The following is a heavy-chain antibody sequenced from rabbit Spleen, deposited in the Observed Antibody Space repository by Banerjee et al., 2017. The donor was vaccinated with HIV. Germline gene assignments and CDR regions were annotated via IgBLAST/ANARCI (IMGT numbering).Heavy chain of an antibody. CDR2: IYDGSSGTT. D-gene: IGHD1-1*01. V-gene: IGHV1S40*01. J-gene: IGHJ4*01. Sequence: QSLEESGGDLVKPGASLTLTCTASGFSFSSSYYMCWVRQAPGKRPEWIACIYDGSSGTTYYASWAKGRFTISKTSSTTVTLQMTSLTAADTATYFCARDLVAVIGWNFNLWGQGTLVTVS. CDR3: ARDLVAVIGWNFNL. CDR1: GFSFSSSYY.